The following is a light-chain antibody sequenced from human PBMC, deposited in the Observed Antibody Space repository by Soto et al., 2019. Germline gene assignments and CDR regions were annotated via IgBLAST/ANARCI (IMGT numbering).Light chain of an antibody. Sequence: QLVLTQPPSASGTPGQRVSISCSGSSSNIGTNYVYWYQKLPGAAPKLLIYSHNERPSGVPDRFSGSKSGTSASLAISGLRSEDEADYYCATWDDSLSGVVFGGGTKLTVL. V-gene: IGLV1-47*02. CDR1: SSNIGTNY. J-gene: IGLJ2*01. CDR2: SHN. CDR3: ATWDDSLSGVV.